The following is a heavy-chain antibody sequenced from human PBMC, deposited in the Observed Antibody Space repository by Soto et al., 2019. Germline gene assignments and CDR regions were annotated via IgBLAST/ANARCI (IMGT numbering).Heavy chain of an antibody. J-gene: IGHJ4*02. D-gene: IGHD2-15*01. Sequence: GVLRLSCAGSGFTFSSYAMSWVRQAPGKGLEWVSAISGSGGSTYYADSVKGRFTISRDNSKNTLYLQMNSLRAEDTAVYYCAKVNIVVVVAATRFDYWGQGTLVTVSS. V-gene: IGHV3-23*01. CDR2: ISGSGGST. CDR1: GFTFSSYA. CDR3: AKVNIVVVVAATRFDY.